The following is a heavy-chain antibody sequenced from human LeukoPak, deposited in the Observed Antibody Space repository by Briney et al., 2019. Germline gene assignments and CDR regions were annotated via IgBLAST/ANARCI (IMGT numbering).Heavy chain of an antibody. CDR1: GYTFTDYY. V-gene: IGHV1-2*02. CDR3: TKPQPGAFEI. Sequence: ASVKVSRKTSGYTFTDYYVHWVRQAPGQGLEWMGWINTKSGATNYAQNFQGRVTMTRDTSITTAYMELNSLRSDDTALYYCTKPQPGAFEIWGQGTMVTVSS. D-gene: IGHD2-2*01. CDR2: INTKSGAT. J-gene: IGHJ3*02.